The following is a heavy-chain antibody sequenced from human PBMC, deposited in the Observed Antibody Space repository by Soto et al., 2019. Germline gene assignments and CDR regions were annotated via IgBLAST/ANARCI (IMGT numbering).Heavy chain of an antibody. CDR1: GFTFSSYW. D-gene: IGHD3-10*01. Sequence: EVQLVESGGGLVQPGGSLRLSCAASGFTFSSYWMHWVRQAPGKGLVWVSRLNSDGSSTSYADSVKGRFTISRDNAKNTLYLHMNSLRAEDTAVYYCARDHISSRLMVREVNWFDPWGQGTLVTVSS. J-gene: IGHJ5*02. CDR2: LNSDGSST. V-gene: IGHV3-74*01. CDR3: ARDHISSRLMVREVNWFDP.